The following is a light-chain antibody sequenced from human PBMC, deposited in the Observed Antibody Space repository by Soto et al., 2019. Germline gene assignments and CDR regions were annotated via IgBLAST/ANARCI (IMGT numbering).Light chain of an antibody. J-gene: IGKJ5*01. CDR2: VAF. Sequence: DIQMTQSPSSLSASVGDTVTMTCRASQSIALSVNWYQQKPGKAPKLLIYVAFTLESGVPSRFSGSGFATEFTLTIRSLQPEDFATYYCQQRFRSPITFGQGTRLEIK. CDR3: QQRFRSPIT. V-gene: IGKV1-39*01. CDR1: QSIALS.